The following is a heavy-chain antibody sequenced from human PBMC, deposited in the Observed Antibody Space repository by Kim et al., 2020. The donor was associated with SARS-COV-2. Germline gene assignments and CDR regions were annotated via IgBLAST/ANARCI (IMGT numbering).Heavy chain of an antibody. V-gene: IGHV4-61*02. D-gene: IGHD3-22*01. CDR2: TT. J-gene: IGHJ5*02. CDR3: ARGAIVGVDP. Sequence: TTHNNPPLKSDVTTSVDTSKNPFSLNMSSVTAADTAVYYCARGAIVGVDPWGQGTLVTVSS.